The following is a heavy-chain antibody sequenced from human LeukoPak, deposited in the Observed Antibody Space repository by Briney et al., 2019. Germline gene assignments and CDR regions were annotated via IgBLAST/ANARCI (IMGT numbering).Heavy chain of an antibody. Sequence: GGSLRLSCAASGFTFSDYYMSWIRQAPGKGLEWVSYISSSGSTIYYADSVKGRFTISRDNAKNSLYLQMNSLRAEDTAFYYCASVYLRGSYLLNPMEYWGQGTLVTVSS. J-gene: IGHJ4*02. V-gene: IGHV3-11*01. D-gene: IGHD1-26*01. CDR2: ISSSGSTI. CDR1: GFTFSDYY. CDR3: ASVYLRGSYLLNPMEY.